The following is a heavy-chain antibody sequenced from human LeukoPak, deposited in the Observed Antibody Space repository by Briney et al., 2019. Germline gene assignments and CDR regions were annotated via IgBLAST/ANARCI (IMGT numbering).Heavy chain of an antibody. CDR2: VYYSGST. CDR3: ARSELLWFGKVNSGFDF. J-gene: IGHJ4*02. D-gene: IGHD3-10*01. CDR1: GGSISTYY. V-gene: IGHV4-59*01. Sequence: SETLSLTCTVSGGSISTYYWSWIRQPPGKGLEWIGYVYYSGSTNYNPSLMSRVTISVDTSENQFSLKLSSVTAADTAMYYCARSELLWFGKVNSGFDFWGQGALVTVSS.